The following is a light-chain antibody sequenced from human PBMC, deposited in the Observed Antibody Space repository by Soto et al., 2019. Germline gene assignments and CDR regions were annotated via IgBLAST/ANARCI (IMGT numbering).Light chain of an antibody. J-gene: IGLJ2*01. CDR1: SSNIGAGFD. V-gene: IGLV1-40*01. CDR2: GNN. CDR3: QSFDSSLSVVV. Sequence: QSVLTQPPSVSGAPGQRVTISCTGSSSNIGAGFDVHWYQQLPGTAPTVLIYGNNNRPSGVPDRFSGSKSDTSASLAITGLQAEDEAEYYCQSFDSSLSVVVFGGGTKLTVL.